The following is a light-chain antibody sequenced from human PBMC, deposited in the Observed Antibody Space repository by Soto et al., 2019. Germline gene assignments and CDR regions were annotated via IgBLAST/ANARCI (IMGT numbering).Light chain of an antibody. CDR2: GAS. Sequence: EIVLTQSPGTLSLSPGERATLSCRASQSVSNNYLAWYQQKPGQAPRLLIYGASTRATGIPDRFSGSGSGTDFTLTISRLEPEDFAVYYCQKYGSSGTFGQGTKVDI. CDR3: QKYGSSGT. J-gene: IGKJ1*01. CDR1: QSVSNNY. V-gene: IGKV3-20*01.